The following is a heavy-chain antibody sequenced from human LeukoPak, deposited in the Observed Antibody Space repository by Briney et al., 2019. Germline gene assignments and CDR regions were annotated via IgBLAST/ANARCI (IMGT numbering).Heavy chain of an antibody. CDR3: ARGLWIAAAGTFDY. D-gene: IGHD6-13*01. V-gene: IGHV4-34*01. J-gene: IGHJ4*02. CDR2: INHSGST. CDR1: GGSISSYY. Sequence: SETLSLTCTVSGGSISSYYWSWIRQPPGKGLEWIGEINHSGSTNYNPSLKSRVTISVDTSKNQFSLKLSSVTAADTAVYYCARGLWIAAAGTFDYWGQGTLVTVSS.